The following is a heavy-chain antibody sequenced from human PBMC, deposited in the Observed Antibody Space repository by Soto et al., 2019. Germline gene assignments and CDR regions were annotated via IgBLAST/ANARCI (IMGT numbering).Heavy chain of an antibody. V-gene: IGHV3-48*01. CDR2: ISSSSSTI. J-gene: IGHJ6*03. CDR1: GFTFSSYS. CDR3: ARRIVVARADYYYMDV. Sequence: GGSLRLSCAASGFTFSSYSMNWVRQAPGKGLEWVSYISSSSSTIYYADSVKGRFTISRDNAKNSLYLQMNSLRAEDTAVYYCARRIVVARADYYYMDVWGKGTTVTVSS. D-gene: IGHD2-2*01.